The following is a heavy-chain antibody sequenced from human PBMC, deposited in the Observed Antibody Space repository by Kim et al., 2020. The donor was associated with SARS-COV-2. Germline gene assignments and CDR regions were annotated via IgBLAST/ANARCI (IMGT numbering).Heavy chain of an antibody. J-gene: IGHJ4*02. Sequence: VKGSITISRDDSKNTQYLKMNSLKTEDTAVYYCTTGRITMVRGVMDYFDYWGQGTLVTVSS. D-gene: IGHD3-10*01. V-gene: IGHV3-15*01. CDR3: TTGRITMVRGVMDYFDY.